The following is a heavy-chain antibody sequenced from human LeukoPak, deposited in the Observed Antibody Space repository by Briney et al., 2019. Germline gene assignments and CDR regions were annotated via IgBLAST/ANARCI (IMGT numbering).Heavy chain of an antibody. Sequence: GRALRLSCAASGFTFSSYAMHWVRQAPGKGLEWVAVISYDGSNKYYADSVKGRFTISRDNSKNTLYLQTNSLRAEDTAVYYCRGGYGAFDIWGQGTMVTVSS. D-gene: IGHD3-22*01. V-gene: IGHV3-30-3*01. CDR1: GFTFSSYA. CDR2: ISYDGSNK. J-gene: IGHJ3*02. CDR3: RGGYGAFDI.